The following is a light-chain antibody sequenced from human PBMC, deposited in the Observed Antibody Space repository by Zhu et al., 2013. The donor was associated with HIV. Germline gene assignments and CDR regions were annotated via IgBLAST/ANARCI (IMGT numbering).Light chain of an antibody. CDR1: SSNIGAGYD. V-gene: IGLV1-40*01. CDR3: QSYDSTLSGSV. CDR2: GNS. Sequence: QSVLTQPPSVSGAPGQRVTISCTGSSSNIGAGYDVHWYQQLPGTAPKLLIYGNSNRPSGVPDRFSGSKSGTSASLAITGLQAEDEADYYCQSYDSTLSGSVFGGGTKLLVV. J-gene: IGLJ3*02.